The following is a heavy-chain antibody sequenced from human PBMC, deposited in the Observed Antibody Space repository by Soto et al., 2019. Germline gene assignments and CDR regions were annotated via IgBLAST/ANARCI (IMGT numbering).Heavy chain of an antibody. D-gene: IGHD1-26*01. CDR1: GFTFSSYA. J-gene: IGHJ4*02. Sequence: LRLSCAASGFTFSSYAMSWVRQAPGKGLEWVSGISGSGGSTYYADSVKGRFTISRDNSKNTLYLQMNSLRAEDTAVYHCAKDSRVGATTPAYFDYWGQGTLVTVSS. V-gene: IGHV3-23*01. CDR3: AKDSRVGATTPAYFDY. CDR2: ISGSGGST.